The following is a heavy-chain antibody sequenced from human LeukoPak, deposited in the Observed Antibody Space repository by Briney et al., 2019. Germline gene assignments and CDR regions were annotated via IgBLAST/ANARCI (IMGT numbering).Heavy chain of an antibody. CDR1: GFTFSSYS. V-gene: IGHV3-21*01. Sequence: GGSLRLSCAASGFTFSSYSMNWVRQAPGKGLGWVSSISSSSSYIYYADSVKGRFTISRDNAKNSLYLQMNSLRAEDTAVYYCASADSYGDYFDYWGQGTLVTVSS. J-gene: IGHJ4*02. CDR3: ASADSYGDYFDY. D-gene: IGHD4-17*01. CDR2: ISSSSSYI.